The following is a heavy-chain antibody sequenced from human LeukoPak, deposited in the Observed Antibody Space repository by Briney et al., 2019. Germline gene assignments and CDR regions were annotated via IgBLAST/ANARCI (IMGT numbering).Heavy chain of an antibody. D-gene: IGHD1-1*01. V-gene: IGHV1-2*02. Sequence: ASVKVSCKASGYTFTGYYMHWVRQAPGQGREWMGWINPNSGGTNYAQKFQGRVTMTRDTSISTAYMELSRLRSDDTAVYYCARARLERPGAFDIWGQGTMVTVSS. J-gene: IGHJ3*02. CDR2: INPNSGGT. CDR1: GYTFTGYY. CDR3: ARARLERPGAFDI.